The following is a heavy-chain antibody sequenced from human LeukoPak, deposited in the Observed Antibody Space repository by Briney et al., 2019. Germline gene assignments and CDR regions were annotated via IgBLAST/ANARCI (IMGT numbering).Heavy chain of an antibody. V-gene: IGHV3-23*01. CDR3: ASYYGRNYYYYYGMDV. Sequence: GGSLRLSCAASGFTFSSYAMSWVRQAPGKGLEWVSAISGSGGSTYYADSVKGRFTTSRDNSKNTLYLQMNSLRAEDTAVYYCASYYGRNYYYYYGMDVWGQGTTVTVSS. CDR2: ISGSGGST. J-gene: IGHJ6*02. CDR1: GFTFSSYA. D-gene: IGHD3-10*01.